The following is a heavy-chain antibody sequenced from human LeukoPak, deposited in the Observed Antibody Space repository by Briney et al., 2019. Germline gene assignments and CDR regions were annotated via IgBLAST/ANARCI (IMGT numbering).Heavy chain of an antibody. D-gene: IGHD3-10*01. CDR2: IYPGDSDT. J-gene: IGHJ4*02. V-gene: IGHV5-51*01. CDR1: GYSFTSYW. CDR3: ARLGTYWSNYYFEY. Sequence: GESLKISCKGSGYSFTSYWIGWARQMPGKGLECMGIIYPGDSDTRYSPSFQGQVTISADKSINTAYLQWSSLKASDTAMYYCARLGTYWSNYYFEYWGQGTLVTVSS.